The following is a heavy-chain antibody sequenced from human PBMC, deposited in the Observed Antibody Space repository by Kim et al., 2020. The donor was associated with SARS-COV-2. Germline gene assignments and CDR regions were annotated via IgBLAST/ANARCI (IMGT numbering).Heavy chain of an antibody. J-gene: IGHJ3*02. V-gene: IGHV3-23*01. CDR3: THVWPDDAFDI. Sequence: TYYADSVKGRFTISRDNSKNTLYLQMNSLRAEDTSVYYCTHVWPDDAFDIWGQGTMVTVSS. D-gene: IGHD2-8*01. CDR2: T.